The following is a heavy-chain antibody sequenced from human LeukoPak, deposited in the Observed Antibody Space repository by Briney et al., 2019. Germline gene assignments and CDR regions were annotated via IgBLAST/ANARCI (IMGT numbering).Heavy chain of an antibody. CDR3: ASSTLMPTGDGIYYYYGMDV. D-gene: IGHD2-2*01. Sequence: GASVNVSCTASGGTFSSYAISWVRQAPGQGLEWMGRIIPTFGIANYAQKFQGRVTITADKSTSTAYMELSSLRSEDTAVYYCASSTLMPTGDGIYYYYGMDVWGQGTTVTVSS. J-gene: IGHJ6*02. CDR1: GGTFSSYA. V-gene: IGHV1-69*04. CDR2: IIPTFGIA.